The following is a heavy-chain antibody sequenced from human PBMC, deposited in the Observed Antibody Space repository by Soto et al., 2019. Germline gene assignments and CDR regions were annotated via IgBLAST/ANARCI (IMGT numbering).Heavy chain of an antibody. Sequence: ASVKVSCKASGGTFSSYTISWVRQAPGQGLEWMGRIIPILGIANYAQKFQGRVTITADKSTSTAYMELSSLRSEDTAVYYCARVPGPVGYYFDYRAQGTLVTVSS. J-gene: IGHJ4*02. D-gene: IGHD1-26*01. CDR2: IIPILGIA. CDR3: ARVPGPVGYYFDY. CDR1: GGTFSSYT. V-gene: IGHV1-69*02.